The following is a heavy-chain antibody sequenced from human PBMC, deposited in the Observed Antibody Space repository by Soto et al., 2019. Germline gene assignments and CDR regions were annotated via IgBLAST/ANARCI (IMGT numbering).Heavy chain of an antibody. Sequence: EVQLVQSGAEVKKPGESLKISCKGSGYSFTSYWIGWVRQMPGKGLEWMGIIYPGDSDTRYSPSFQGQVTISADKSISTAYLQWSSLKASDTAMYYCATRSGYDLGLWGGYYYYYGMDVWGQGTTVTVSS. V-gene: IGHV5-51*01. CDR1: GYSFTSYW. J-gene: IGHJ6*02. D-gene: IGHD5-12*01. CDR2: IYPGDSDT. CDR3: ATRSGYDLGLWGGYYYYYGMDV.